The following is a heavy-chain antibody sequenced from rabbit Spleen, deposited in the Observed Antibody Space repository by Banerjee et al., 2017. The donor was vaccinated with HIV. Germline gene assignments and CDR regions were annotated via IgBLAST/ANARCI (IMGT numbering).Heavy chain of an antibody. Sequence: QSLEESGGGLVKPGASLTLTCTTSGFSFNGILWMCWVRQAPGKGLEWIACIDTGSRDFTYYASWAKGRFTISKTSSTTVTLQMTSLTAADTATYFCARDTGSSFSTYGMALWGQGTLVTVS. V-gene: IGHV1S40*01. CDR2: IDTGSRDFT. D-gene: IGHD8-1*01. J-gene: IGHJ6*01. CDR3: ARDTGSSFSTYGMAL. CDR1: GFSFNGILW.